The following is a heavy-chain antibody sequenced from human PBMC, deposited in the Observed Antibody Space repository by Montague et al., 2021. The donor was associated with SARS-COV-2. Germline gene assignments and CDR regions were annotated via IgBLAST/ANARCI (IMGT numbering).Heavy chain of an antibody. CDR2: ISGNGSKT. CDR1: GFIFSDYY. Sequence: SLRLSCAASGFIFSDYYMTWIRQAPGKGLEWVSPISGNGSKTYYADSVKGRFTISRDTANNSVYLQMNVLRAEDTAVYYCARDQGGYGTFDIWGQGTTVTVSS. V-gene: IGHV3-11*01. D-gene: IGHD5-12*01. CDR3: ARDQGGYGTFDI. J-gene: IGHJ3*02.